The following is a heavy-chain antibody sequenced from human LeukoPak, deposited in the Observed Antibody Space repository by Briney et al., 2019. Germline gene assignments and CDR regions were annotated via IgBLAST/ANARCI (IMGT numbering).Heavy chain of an antibody. Sequence: SETLSLTCAVYGESFSGYYWSWIRQPPGKGLEWIGEINHSGSTNYNPSLKSRVTISVDTSKNQFSLKLSSVTAADTAVYYCARRLHYFDYWGQGSLVTVSS. CDR2: INHSGST. CDR3: ARRLHYFDY. J-gene: IGHJ4*02. CDR1: GESFSGYY. D-gene: IGHD2-21*02. V-gene: IGHV4-34*01.